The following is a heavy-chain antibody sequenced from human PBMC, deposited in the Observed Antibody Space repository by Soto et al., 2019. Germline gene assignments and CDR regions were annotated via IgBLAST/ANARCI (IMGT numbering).Heavy chain of an antibody. CDR2: NSYGGST. Sequence: QVQLQESGPGLVKPSQTLSLTCTVSCGSITSGDYYWSWIRQPPGEGLVLVGYNSYGGSTYYNSSLESRITISLDTDKNQFTLALTSVTAADTAVYYCASGSTVINTLDFWGQGNLVTVSS. J-gene: IGHJ4*02. D-gene: IGHD4-17*01. CDR1: CGSITSGDYY. CDR3: ASGSTVINTLDF. V-gene: IGHV4-30-4*01.